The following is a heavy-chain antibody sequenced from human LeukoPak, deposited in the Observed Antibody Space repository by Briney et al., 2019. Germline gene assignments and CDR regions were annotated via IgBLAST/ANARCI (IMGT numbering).Heavy chain of an antibody. Sequence: GGSLRLSCAASGFTFSSYWMSWVGQAPGKGLECVANIKQDGSEKYYVDSVRGRFTLSRDNAKNSLYLQMNSLRVEDTAVYYCATSAARAIESWGQGTLVTVSS. CDR3: ATSAARAIES. CDR2: IKQDGSEK. D-gene: IGHD6-25*01. J-gene: IGHJ4*02. CDR1: GFTFSSYW. V-gene: IGHV3-7*01.